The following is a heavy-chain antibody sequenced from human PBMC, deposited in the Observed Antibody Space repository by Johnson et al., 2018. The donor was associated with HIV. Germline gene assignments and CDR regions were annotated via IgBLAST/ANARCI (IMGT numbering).Heavy chain of an antibody. V-gene: IGHV3-30*02. Sequence: QVQLVESGGGLAQPGGSLRLSCAASGFSFSNYGMHWVRQAPGKGLEWVALIWSDGSNKYYADSVKGRFTISRDNSKNTLYLQMNSLRAEDTAVYYCAKGRLVGATTYDAFDIWGQGTMVTVSS. CDR1: GFSFSNYG. CDR2: IWSDGSNK. D-gene: IGHD1-26*01. CDR3: AKGRLVGATTYDAFDI. J-gene: IGHJ3*02.